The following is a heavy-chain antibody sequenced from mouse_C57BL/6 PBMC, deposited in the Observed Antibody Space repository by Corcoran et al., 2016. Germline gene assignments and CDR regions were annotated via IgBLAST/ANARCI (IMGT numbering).Heavy chain of an antibody. Sequence: QIQLVQSGPEPKKPGETVKISCKASGYTFTTYGMSWVKQAPGKGLKWMGWINTYSGVPTYADDFKGRFAFSLETSASTAYLQINNLKNEDTATYFCARLRGFSYYFDYWGQGTTLTVSS. J-gene: IGHJ2*01. CDR3: ARLRGFSYYFDY. CDR1: GYTFTTYG. CDR2: INTYSGVP. V-gene: IGHV9-3*01.